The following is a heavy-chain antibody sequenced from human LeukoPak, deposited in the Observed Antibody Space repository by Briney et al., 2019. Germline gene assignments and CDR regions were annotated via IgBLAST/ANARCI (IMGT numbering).Heavy chain of an antibody. CDR2: ISSSGSTI. D-gene: IGHD4-17*01. V-gene: IGHV3-48*03. CDR1: GFTFSSYE. Sequence: GGSLRLSCAASGFTFSSYEMNWVRQAPGKGLEWVSYISSSGSTIYYADSVRGRFTIPRDNAKNSLYLQMNSLRAEDTAVYYCARGGEYGDYPDYWGQGTLVTVSS. J-gene: IGHJ4*02. CDR3: ARGGEYGDYPDY.